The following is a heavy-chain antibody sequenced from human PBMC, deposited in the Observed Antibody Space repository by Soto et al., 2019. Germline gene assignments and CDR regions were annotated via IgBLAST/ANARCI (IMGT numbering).Heavy chain of an antibody. CDR3: AKDRVPYTDLAFDI. Sequence: EVQLLESGGGLVQPGGSLRLSCAASGFTFSSYAMSWVRQAPGKGLEWVSAISGSGGSTYYADSVKGRFTSCRDNSKNTLSLQMNSLRAEDTAVYYCAKDRVPYTDLAFDIWGQGTMVTVSS. CDR1: GFTFSSYA. J-gene: IGHJ3*02. CDR2: ISGSGGST. D-gene: IGHD1-20*01. V-gene: IGHV3-23*01.